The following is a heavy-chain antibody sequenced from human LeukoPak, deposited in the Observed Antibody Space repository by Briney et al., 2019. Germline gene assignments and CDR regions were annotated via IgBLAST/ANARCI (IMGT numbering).Heavy chain of an antibody. V-gene: IGHV3-23*01. Sequence: GGSLRLSCAASGFTFYNYAMSWVRQAPGKGLEWVSGTSGSGGRTYYAGSVKGRFTISRENSKNTLYLQMNSLRAEDTAVYYCAKVRLYGDYPEIDYWGQGTLVAVSS. CDR3: AKVRLYGDYPEIDY. J-gene: IGHJ4*02. CDR1: GFTFYNYA. CDR2: TSGSGGRT. D-gene: IGHD4-17*01.